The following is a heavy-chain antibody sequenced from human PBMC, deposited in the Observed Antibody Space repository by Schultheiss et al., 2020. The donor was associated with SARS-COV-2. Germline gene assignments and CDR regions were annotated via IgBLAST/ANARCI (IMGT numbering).Heavy chain of an antibody. CDR3: ARDTTVVTGWYYGMDV. D-gene: IGHD4-23*01. V-gene: IGHV3-21*01. CDR2: ISSSSSYI. Sequence: GGSLRLSCAASGFTFSSYAMHWVRQAPGKGLEWVSSISSSSSYIYYADSVKGRFTISRHNSKNTLYLQMNSLRAEDTAVYYCARDTTVVTGWYYGMDVWGQGTTVTVSS. CDR1: GFTFSSYA. J-gene: IGHJ6*02.